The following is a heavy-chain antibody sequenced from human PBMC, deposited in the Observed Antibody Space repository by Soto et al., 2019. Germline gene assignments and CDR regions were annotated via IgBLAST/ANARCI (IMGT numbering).Heavy chain of an antibody. CDR3: AHLVVAGLTYDFDY. CDR2: IYWDDDN. Sequence: QITLKESGPTLVKPTQTLTLTCTFSGFSLSTSAVGVGWIRQRPGKALEWLAFIYWDDDNRYSRSLKSSPTIXXXTXXTQVVLAMTHMDPVYTATYYCAHLVVAGLTYDFDYWGQGTLVTVSS. D-gene: IGHD2-15*01. CDR1: GFSLSTSAVG. V-gene: IGHV2-5*02. J-gene: IGHJ4*02.